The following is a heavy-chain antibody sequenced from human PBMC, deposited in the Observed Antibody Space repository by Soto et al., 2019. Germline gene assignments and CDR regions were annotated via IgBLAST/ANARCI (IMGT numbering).Heavy chain of an antibody. J-gene: IGHJ6*03. CDR2: IYPGDSDT. Sequence: GESLKISCKGSGYSFTSYWIGWVRQMPGKGLEWMGIIYPGDSDTRYSPSFQGQVTISADKSISTAYLQWSSLKASDTAMYYCARSVVPAAIGYYYYMDVWGKGTTVTVSS. CDR1: GYSFTSYW. D-gene: IGHD2-2*01. V-gene: IGHV5-51*01. CDR3: ARSVVPAAIGYYYYMDV.